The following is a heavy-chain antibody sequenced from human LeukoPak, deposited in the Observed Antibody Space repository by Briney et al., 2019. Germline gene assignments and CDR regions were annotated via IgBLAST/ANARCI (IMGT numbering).Heavy chain of an antibody. CDR1: GGSFSGYY. CDR3: ATDGMVRGPDAWFDS. CDR2: INHSGST. J-gene: IGHJ5*01. V-gene: IGHV4-34*01. Sequence: SSETLSLTCAVYGGSFSGYYWSWIRQPPGKGLEWIGEINHSGSTNYNPSLKSRVTISVDTSKNQFSLNLTSVTAADTAVYYCATDGMVRGPDAWFDSWGQGILVTVSS. D-gene: IGHD3-10*01.